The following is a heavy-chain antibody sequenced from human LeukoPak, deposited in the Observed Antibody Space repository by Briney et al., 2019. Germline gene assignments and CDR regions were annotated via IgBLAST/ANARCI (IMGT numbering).Heavy chain of an antibody. CDR2: IIVSGSAT. J-gene: IGHJ4*02. Sequence: GGSPRVSCAAPGFTLRSYAMCCVRQTLGEGLGWGSPIIVSGSATYYADSEKGRFTLSRDNSQNTLYLQINRLRDEGTPVYYCAKGGSSSWDAIDCWGQGTLVTVSS. CDR1: GFTLRSYA. D-gene: IGHD6-13*01. V-gene: IGHV3-23*01. CDR3: AKGGSSSWDAIDC.